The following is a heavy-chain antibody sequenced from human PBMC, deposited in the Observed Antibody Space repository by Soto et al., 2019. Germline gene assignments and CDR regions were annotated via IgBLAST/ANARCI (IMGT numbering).Heavy chain of an antibody. CDR2: ISSSGRTI. CDR3: ARIYSRSSNFDY. CDR1: GFTFSDYY. J-gene: IGHJ4*02. V-gene: IGHV3-11*01. D-gene: IGHD6-6*01. Sequence: AGSLRLSCAASGFTFSDYYMSWIRQAPGKGLEWVSHISSSGRTIYYADSVKGRFTISRDNAKNSLYLQMNSLRAEDTAVYYCARIYSRSSNFDYWGQGTLVTVSS.